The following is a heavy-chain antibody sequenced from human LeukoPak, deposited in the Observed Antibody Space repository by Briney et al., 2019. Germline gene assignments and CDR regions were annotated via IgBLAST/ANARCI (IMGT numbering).Heavy chain of an antibody. CDR2: FDPEDGET. V-gene: IGHV1-24*01. J-gene: IGHJ5*02. CDR3: ATGSPFTIFGVDLNWFDP. CDR1: GYTLTELS. Sequence: ASVKVSCKVSGYTLTELSMHWVRQAPGKGLEWMGGFDPEDGETICAQKFQGRVTMTEDTSTDTAYMELSSLRSEDTAVYYCATGSPFTIFGVDLNWFDPWGQGTLVTVSS. D-gene: IGHD3-3*01.